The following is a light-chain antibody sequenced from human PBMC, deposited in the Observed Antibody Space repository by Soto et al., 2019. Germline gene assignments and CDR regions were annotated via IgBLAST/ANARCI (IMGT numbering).Light chain of an antibody. Sequence: DIQMTQSPSTLSASVGDRVTITCRASQSISSWLAWYQQKPGKAPKLLIYKASILESGVPSRFSGSGSGTECTLTISSLQPDDFATYYCQQYNSYPRTFGGGTKVEIK. J-gene: IGKJ4*01. CDR3: QQYNSYPRT. CDR1: QSISSW. V-gene: IGKV1-5*03. CDR2: KAS.